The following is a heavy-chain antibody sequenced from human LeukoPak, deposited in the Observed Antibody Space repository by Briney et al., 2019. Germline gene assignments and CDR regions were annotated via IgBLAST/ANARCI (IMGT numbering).Heavy chain of an antibody. D-gene: IGHD3-22*01. Sequence: SETRSPTCTVSGGSISSYYWSWIRQPPGRGLEWIGYIYYSGSTNYDPALKSRVPISHDTSKNQFSLKLSSVTAADTAVYYWARGADSSGYYSIFYFDYWVQGTVVTVSS. V-gene: IGHV4-59*01. CDR1: GGSISSYY. J-gene: IGHJ4*02. CDR3: ARGADSSGYYSIFYFDY. CDR2: IYYSGST.